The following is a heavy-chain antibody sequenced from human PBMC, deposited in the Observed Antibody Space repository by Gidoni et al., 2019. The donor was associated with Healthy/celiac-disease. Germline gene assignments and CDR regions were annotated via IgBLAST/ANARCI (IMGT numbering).Heavy chain of an antibody. J-gene: IGHJ6*02. CDR3: ARDCSGGSCYPEQGQYYYYYYGMDV. D-gene: IGHD2-15*01. Sequence: QVQLQESGPGLVKPSETLSLTCTVSGGSISSYYWSWIRQPAGKGLEWIGRIYTSGSTNYNPSLKSRVTMSVDTSKNQFSLKLSSVTAADTAVYYCARDCSGGSCYPEQGQYYYYYYGMDVWGQGTTVTVSS. CDR2: IYTSGST. CDR1: GGSISSYY. V-gene: IGHV4-4*07.